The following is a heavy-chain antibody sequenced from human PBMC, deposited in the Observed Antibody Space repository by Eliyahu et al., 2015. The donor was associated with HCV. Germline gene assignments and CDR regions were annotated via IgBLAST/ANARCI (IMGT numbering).Heavy chain of an antibody. V-gene: IGHV2-26*01. D-gene: IGHD7-27*01. Sequence: QVTLKESGPVLMKPTETLTLTCTVSGFPLNNAGVGVSWIRQPPGKALEWLAHIFSNDEKSYSASLKSRLTIFKDTSKSQVVLMMTNMNPADTGTYYCARAPLGTDFYYYGMDVWGQGTTVNVSS. CDR1: GFPLNNAGVG. CDR2: IFSNDEK. CDR3: ARAPLGTDFYYYGMDV. J-gene: IGHJ6*02.